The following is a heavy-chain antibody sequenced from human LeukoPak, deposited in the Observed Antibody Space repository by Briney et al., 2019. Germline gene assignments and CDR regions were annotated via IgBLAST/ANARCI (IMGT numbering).Heavy chain of an antibody. Sequence: SQTRSLTCAISGDSVSSITAAWNWIRQSPSRGLEWLGRTYYRSKWYNDYAASVRSRITINPDTSKNQFSLQLNSVTPEDTAVYYCTRQYSSGWSYYYGLDVWGQGTTVTVSS. CDR3: TRQYSSGWSYYYGLDV. D-gene: IGHD6-19*01. V-gene: IGHV6-1*01. J-gene: IGHJ6*02. CDR1: GDSVSSITAA. CDR2: TYYRSKWYN.